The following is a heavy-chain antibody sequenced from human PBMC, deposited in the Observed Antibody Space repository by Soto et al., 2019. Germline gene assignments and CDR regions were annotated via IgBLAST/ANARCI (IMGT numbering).Heavy chain of an antibody. V-gene: IGHV3-23*01. CDR3: AKGKVAARQKLYYFDY. CDR2: ISGSGGST. CDR1: GFTFSSYA. D-gene: IGHD6-6*01. Sequence: GGSLRLSCAASGFTFSSYAMSWVRQAPGKGLEWVSAISGSGGSTYYADSVKGRFTISRDNSKNTLYLQMNSLRAEDTAVYYCAKGKVAARQKLYYFDYWGQGTLVTVSS. J-gene: IGHJ4*02.